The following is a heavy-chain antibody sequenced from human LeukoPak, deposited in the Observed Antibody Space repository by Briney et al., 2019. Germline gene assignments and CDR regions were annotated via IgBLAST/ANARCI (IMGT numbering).Heavy chain of an antibody. CDR3: ARERLSPAYDAFDI. CDR1: GFTFSSYW. V-gene: IGHV1-46*01. Sequence: SCAASGFTFSSYWMHWVRQAPGQGLEWMGIINPSGGSTSYAQKFQGRVTMTRDTSTSTVYMELSSLRSEDTAVYYCARERLSPAYDAFDIWGQGTMVTVSS. J-gene: IGHJ3*02. D-gene: IGHD2-2*01. CDR2: INPSGGST.